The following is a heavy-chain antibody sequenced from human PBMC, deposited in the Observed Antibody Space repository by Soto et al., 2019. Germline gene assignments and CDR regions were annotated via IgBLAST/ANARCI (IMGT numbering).Heavy chain of an antibody. D-gene: IGHD3-22*01. CDR2: IIPYNGET. V-gene: IGHV1-18*01. CDR1: GGTFSSYA. Sequence: GASVKVSCKASGGTFSSYAISWVRQAPGQGLEWMGWIIPYNGETRYTQKLQGRVTFTADTSTSTVYMELTSLKSDDTAVYYCARGSYYDSYPMAYWGQGTLVTLAS. J-gene: IGHJ4*02. CDR3: ARGSYYDSYPMAY.